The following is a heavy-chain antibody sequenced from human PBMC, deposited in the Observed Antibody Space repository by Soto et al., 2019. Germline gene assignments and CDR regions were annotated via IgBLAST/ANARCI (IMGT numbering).Heavy chain of an antibody. CDR2: MNPNSANT. CDR3: AGEGVRGMDV. J-gene: IGHJ6*02. D-gene: IGHD3-16*01. Sequence: QVQLVQSGAEVKKPGASVKVSCKASGYTFTSYDINWVRQATGQGLEWMGWMNPNSANTGYAQKFQGRVTMTRNTSLTTPSMGLSMLRSENTAVYYCAGEGVRGMDVGGQETRVTASS. CDR1: GYTFTSYD. V-gene: IGHV1-8*01.